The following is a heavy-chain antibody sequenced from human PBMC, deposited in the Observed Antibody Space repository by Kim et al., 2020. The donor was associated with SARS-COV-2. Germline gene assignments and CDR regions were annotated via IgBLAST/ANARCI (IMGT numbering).Heavy chain of an antibody. CDR2: IKQDGSEK. J-gene: IGHJ6*02. Sequence: GGSLRLSCAASGFTFSSYWMSWVRQAPGKGLEWVANIKQDGSEKYYVDSVKGRFTISRDNAKNSLYLQMNSLRAEDTAVYYCARDNRYYYYYYGMDVWGQGTTVTVSS. V-gene: IGHV3-7*01. CDR1: GFTFSSYW. CDR3: ARDNRYYYYYYGMDV.